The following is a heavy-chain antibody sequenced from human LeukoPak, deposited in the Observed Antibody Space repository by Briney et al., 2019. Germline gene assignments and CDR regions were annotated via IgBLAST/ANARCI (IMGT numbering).Heavy chain of an antibody. D-gene: IGHD3-9*01. CDR2: ISADNGNT. CDR1: GYTFTSYG. CDR3: FQAEDGIRYFDWLLH. V-gene: IGHV1-18*01. Sequence: ATVKVFCKASGYTFTSYGISWVRQDPGQGLEWMGWISADNGNTNYAQKLQGRVTMTTDTSTSTAYMELRSLRSDDTAVYFFFQAEDGIRYFDWLLHWGQGTLVTVSS. J-gene: IGHJ4*02.